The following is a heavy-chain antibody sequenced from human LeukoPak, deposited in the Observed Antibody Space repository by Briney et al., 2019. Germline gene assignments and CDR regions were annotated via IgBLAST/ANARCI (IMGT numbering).Heavy chain of an antibody. V-gene: IGHV4-61*05. CDR1: GGSISSTGYY. CDR3: TRHGPHYDILTIGGAFDI. Sequence: SETLSLTCTVSGGSISSTGYYWSWIRQPPGKGLEWIGYIYYSGSTNYNPSLKSRVTISVDTSKNQFPLKLSSVTAADTAVYYCTRHGPHYDILTIGGAFDIWGQGTMVTVSS. J-gene: IGHJ3*02. CDR2: IYYSGST. D-gene: IGHD3-9*01.